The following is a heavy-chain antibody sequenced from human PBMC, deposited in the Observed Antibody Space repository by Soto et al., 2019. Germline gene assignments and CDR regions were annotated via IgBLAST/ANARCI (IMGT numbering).Heavy chain of an antibody. CDR1: GFTFSSYA. CDR2: ISYDGSNK. Sequence: QVQLVESGGGVVQPGRSLRLSCAASGFTFSSYAMHWVRQAPGKGLEWVVVISYDGSNKYYADSVKGRFTISRDNSKNTLYLQMNSLRAEDTAVYYCARDGAYCSGGSCYSGAFDIWGQGTMVTVSS. J-gene: IGHJ3*02. CDR3: ARDGAYCSGGSCYSGAFDI. V-gene: IGHV3-30-3*01. D-gene: IGHD2-15*01.